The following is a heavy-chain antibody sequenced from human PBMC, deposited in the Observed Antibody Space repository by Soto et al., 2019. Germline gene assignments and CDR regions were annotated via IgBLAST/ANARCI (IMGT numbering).Heavy chain of an antibody. V-gene: IGHV3-30*18. CDR1: GFTFSNYG. CDR3: GKSRDADNSYFYYGMDV. CDR2: ILYDGSNK. D-gene: IGHD1-1*01. J-gene: IGHJ6*02. Sequence: GGSLRLSCAASGFTFSNYGMHWVRQTPGKGLEWVALILYDGSNKYYADSVKGRFTISRDNSKNTLYLQVSSLRAEDTAVYYCGKSRDADNSYFYYGMDVWGQGTSVTVYS.